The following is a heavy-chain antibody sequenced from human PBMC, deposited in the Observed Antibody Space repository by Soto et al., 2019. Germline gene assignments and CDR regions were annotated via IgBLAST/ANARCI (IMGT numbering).Heavy chain of an antibody. D-gene: IGHD6-19*01. J-gene: IGHJ4*02. CDR1: GGSFSGYY. CDR2: INHSGST. CDR3: ARAGYSSGWDFDY. V-gene: IGHV4-34*01. Sequence: VQLQQWGAGLLKPSETLSLTCAVYGGSFSGYYWSWIRQPPGKGLEWIGEINHSGSTNYNPSLKSRVTISVDTSKNQFSLKLSSVTAADTAVYYCARAGYSSGWDFDYWGQGTLVTVSS.